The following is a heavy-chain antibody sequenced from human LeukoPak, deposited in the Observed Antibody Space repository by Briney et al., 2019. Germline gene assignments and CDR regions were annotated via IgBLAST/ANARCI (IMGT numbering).Heavy chain of an antibody. CDR1: GFTLSDHY. J-gene: IGHJ4*02. CDR3: TSLSGYSGYDPLYY. D-gene: IGHD5-12*01. Sequence: GGSLRLPCAASGFTLSDHYMDWVRQAPGKGLEWVGRTGNRGNSYTTEYAASVKGRFTISRDDSKNSLYLQMNSLKAEDTAVYYCTSLSGYSGYDPLYYWGQGTLVTVSS. V-gene: IGHV3-72*01. CDR2: TGNRGNSYTT.